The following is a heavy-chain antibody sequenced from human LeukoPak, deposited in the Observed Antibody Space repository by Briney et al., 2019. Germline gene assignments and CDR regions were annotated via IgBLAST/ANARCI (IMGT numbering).Heavy chain of an antibody. J-gene: IGHJ5*02. CDR3: ARQNYGGNSAHWFDP. CDR1: GYSFTSYW. V-gene: IGHV5-51*01. D-gene: IGHD4-23*01. CDR2: IYPGDSDA. Sequence: GESLKISCKSSGYSFTSYWIGWVRQMPGKGLEWMGIIYPGDSDARYSPSFQGQVTISADKSISTAYLQWSSLKASDTAMYYCARQNYGGNSAHWFDPWGQGTLVTVSS.